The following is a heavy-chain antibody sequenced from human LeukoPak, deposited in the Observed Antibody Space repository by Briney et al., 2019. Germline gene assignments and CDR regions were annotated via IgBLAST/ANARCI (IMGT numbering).Heavy chain of an antibody. D-gene: IGHD2-15*01. CDR1: GFTFSSYA. Sequence: GGSLRLSCAASGFTFSSYAMHWVRQAPGKGLEWVAVISYDGGNKYYADSVKGRFTISRDNSKNTLYLQMNSLRAEDTALYYCARASVRYCSGGSCLGAFDIWGQGTMVTVSS. J-gene: IGHJ3*02. CDR3: ARASVRYCSGGSCLGAFDI. CDR2: ISYDGGNK. V-gene: IGHV3-30*04.